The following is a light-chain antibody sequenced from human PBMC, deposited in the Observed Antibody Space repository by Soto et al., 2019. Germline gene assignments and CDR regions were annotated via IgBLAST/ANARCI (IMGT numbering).Light chain of an antibody. CDR1: PGISTW. CDR2: KAS. CDR3: QQYNSYSLT. Sequence: DSQMTQSPSTLSASVGDRITITCRASPGISTWLAWYQQKPGKAPKLLIYKASTLESGVPSRFSGSGSGTEFTLTISSLQLADFATYYCQQYNSYSLTFGGGTKVEIK. J-gene: IGKJ4*01. V-gene: IGKV1-5*03.